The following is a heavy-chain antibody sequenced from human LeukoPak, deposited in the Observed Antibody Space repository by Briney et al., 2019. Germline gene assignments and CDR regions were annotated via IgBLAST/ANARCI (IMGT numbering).Heavy chain of an antibody. CDR2: ISDDGKYI. J-gene: IGHJ4*02. D-gene: IGHD5-18*01. CDR3: AKDRGYSYGFFDY. V-gene: IGHV3-21*01. Sequence: GGSLRLSCAASGFTFSRYSMNWVRQAPGKGLEWVSSISDDGKYIYYADSVKGRFTISRDNSKNTLYLQMNSLRAEDTAVYYCAKDRGYSYGFFDYWGQGTLVTVSS. CDR1: GFTFSRYS.